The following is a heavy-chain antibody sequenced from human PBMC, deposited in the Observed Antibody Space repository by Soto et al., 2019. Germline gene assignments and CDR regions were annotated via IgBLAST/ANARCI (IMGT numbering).Heavy chain of an antibody. CDR3: AREAMASAEVCY. CDR2: INPKSGGT. V-gene: IGHV1-2*02. D-gene: IGHD5-18*01. J-gene: IGHJ4*02. CDR1: GYTFTGYF. Sequence: QVQLVQSGAEVKMPGASVKVSCKASGYTFTGYFIHWVRQAPGQGLEWMGWINPKSGGTKYAQKFQGRVTMTKDTSISTAYMELSRLRSDDTAVYYCAREAMASAEVCYWGQGTLVTVSS.